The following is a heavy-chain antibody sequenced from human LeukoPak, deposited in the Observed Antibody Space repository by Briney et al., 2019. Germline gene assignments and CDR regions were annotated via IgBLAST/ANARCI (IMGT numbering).Heavy chain of an antibody. CDR2: MFYSGSS. CDR1: GGSIRSNNDY. CDR3: ARGSAENWFDP. D-gene: IGHD6-6*01. J-gene: IGHJ5*02. Sequence: SEALSLTCTVSGGSIRSNNDYWGWIRQPPGKGLEWIGSMFYSGSSNYNPSLKSRVTTSVDTSKNQFSLKLSSVTAADTAAYYCARGSAENWFDPWGQGTLVIVSS. V-gene: IGHV4-39*07.